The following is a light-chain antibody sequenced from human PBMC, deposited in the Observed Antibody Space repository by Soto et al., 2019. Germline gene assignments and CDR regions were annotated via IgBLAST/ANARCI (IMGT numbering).Light chain of an antibody. V-gene: IGKV1-8*01. CDR3: QQYYRYPHT. CDR2: AAS. J-gene: IGKJ1*01. CDR1: QGISSY. Sequence: AIRMTQSPSSFSASTGDRVTITCRASQGISSYLAWYQQKPGKAPKLLIYAASTLQSGVPSRFSGSVSVTDFTLTISSLQSEDFATYYCQQYYRYPHTFGQVTKVEI.